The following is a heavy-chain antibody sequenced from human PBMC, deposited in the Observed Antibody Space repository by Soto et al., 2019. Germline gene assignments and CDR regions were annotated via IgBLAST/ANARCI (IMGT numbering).Heavy chain of an antibody. V-gene: IGHV1-3*01. Sequence: ACVKGSCKAYGYTFTTHAMHFGRQAPGQSLEWMGWINGGTGQTKHSQRFQGRVTITRDTSASTAYMELSSLRSEDTAVYYCARGKGMEENYYYYGLDIWGQGTTVTVS. CDR1: GYTFTTHA. CDR2: INGGTGQT. J-gene: IGHJ6*02. D-gene: IGHD1-1*01. CDR3: ARGKGMEENYYYYGLDI.